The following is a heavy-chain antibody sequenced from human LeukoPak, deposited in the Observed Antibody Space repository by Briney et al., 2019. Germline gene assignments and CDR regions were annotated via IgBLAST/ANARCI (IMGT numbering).Heavy chain of an antibody. CDR3: ADDSNDNSNYPGGAGLYYYYMDV. Sequence: PSETLFLTCTVSGGSISSYYWSWIRQPAGKGLEWIGRIYTSGSTNYNPSLKSRVTMSVDTSKNQFSLKLSSVTAADTAVYYCADDSNDNSNYPGGAGLYYYYMDVWGKGTTVTVSS. V-gene: IGHV4-4*07. CDR2: IYTSGST. D-gene: IGHD4-11*01. CDR1: GGSISSYY. J-gene: IGHJ6*03.